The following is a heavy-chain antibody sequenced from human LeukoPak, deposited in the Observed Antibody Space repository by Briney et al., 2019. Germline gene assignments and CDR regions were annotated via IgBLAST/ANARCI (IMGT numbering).Heavy chain of an antibody. CDR1: GGSISSGGYY. J-gene: IGHJ4*02. CDR3: ARYSSGDRGYFDY. D-gene: IGHD6-19*01. Sequence: KASQTLSLTCTVSGGSISSGGYYWSWIRQPAGKGLEWIGRSYTSGSTNYNPSLTSRVIISVDTSKNQFSLKLTSVTAADTAVYYCARYSSGDRGYFDYWGQGTLVTVSS. V-gene: IGHV4-61*02. CDR2: SYTSGST.